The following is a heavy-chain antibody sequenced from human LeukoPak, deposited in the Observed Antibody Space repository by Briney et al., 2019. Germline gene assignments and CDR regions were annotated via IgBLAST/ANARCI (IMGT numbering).Heavy chain of an antibody. CDR3: ARDSSQFDY. CDR2: INHSGGT. D-gene: IGHD6-13*01. Sequence: SETLSLTCAVYGGSFSGYYWSWIRQPPGKGLEWIGEINHSGGTNYNPSLKSRVTISVDTSKNQFSLKLSSVTAADTAVYYCARDSSQFDYWGQGTLVTVSS. J-gene: IGHJ4*02. CDR1: GGSFSGYY. V-gene: IGHV4-34*01.